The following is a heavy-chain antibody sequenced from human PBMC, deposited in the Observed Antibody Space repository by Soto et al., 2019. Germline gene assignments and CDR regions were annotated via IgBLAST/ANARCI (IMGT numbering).Heavy chain of an antibody. CDR1: GFTFSSYG. J-gene: IGHJ4*02. D-gene: IGHD2-15*01. CDR3: ARGIGVVVGNPAFDY. V-gene: IGHV3-33*01. CDR2: IWYDGSNK. Sequence: GGSLRFSCAASGFTFSSYGMHWVRQAPGKGLEWVAVIWYDGSNKYYADSVKGRFTISRDNSKNTLYLQMNSLRAEDTAVYYCARGIGVVVGNPAFDYWGQGTLVTVSS.